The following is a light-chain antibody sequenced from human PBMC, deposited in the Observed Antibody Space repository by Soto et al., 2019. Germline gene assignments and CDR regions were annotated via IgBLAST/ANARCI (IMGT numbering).Light chain of an antibody. CDR3: CSYTSISTSAV. J-gene: IGLJ2*01. CDR1: SSDIGDYTH. V-gene: IGLV2-14*01. Sequence: QSVLTQPASVSGSPGQSITISCTGTSSDIGDYTHVSWYQQHPGKTPKLIIYEVSDRPSGVSNRFSGSKSGNTASLTISGLQTEDEADYYCCSYTSISTSAVFGGGTQLIVL. CDR2: EVS.